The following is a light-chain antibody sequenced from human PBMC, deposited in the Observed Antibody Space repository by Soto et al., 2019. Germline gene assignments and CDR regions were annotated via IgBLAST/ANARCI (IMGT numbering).Light chain of an antibody. Sequence: QLVLTQSSSASASLGSSVKLTCTLSSGHSSYIIAWHQQQPGKAPRYLMTLEGSGSYNKGSGVPDRFSGYSSGADRYLTISNLQFEDEADYYCETWDSNTRVFGGGTKLTV. CDR2: LEGSGSY. CDR1: SGHSSYI. J-gene: IGLJ3*02. V-gene: IGLV4-60*02. CDR3: ETWDSNTRV.